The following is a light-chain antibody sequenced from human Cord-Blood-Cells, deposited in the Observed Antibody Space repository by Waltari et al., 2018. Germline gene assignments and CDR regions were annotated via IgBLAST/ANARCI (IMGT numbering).Light chain of an antibody. V-gene: IGKV3-15*01. Sequence: EIVMTQSPATLSVSPGERATLSCRASQSVSSNLAWYQQKPGQAPRLLIYGASTRATGIPTRFSGSGSGTEFTLTISSLQSGDFAGYYCQQYNNWPPYTFGQGTKLEIK. CDR3: QQYNNWPPYT. CDR2: GAS. CDR1: QSVSSN. J-gene: IGKJ2*01.